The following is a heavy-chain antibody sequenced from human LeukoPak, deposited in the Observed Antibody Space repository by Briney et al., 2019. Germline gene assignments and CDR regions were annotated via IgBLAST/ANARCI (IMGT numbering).Heavy chain of an antibody. Sequence: PGGSLRLSCAASGFTFSSYAMSWVRQAPGKGLEWVSAISGSGGSTYYADSVKGRFTISRDNSKNTLYLQMNSLRAEDTAVYYCAKGRGAFYGILTRQKVSSPIDYWGQGTLVTVSS. D-gene: IGHD3-9*01. CDR2: ISGSGGST. CDR3: AKGRGAFYGILTRQKVSSPIDY. V-gene: IGHV3-23*01. CDR1: GFTFSSYA. J-gene: IGHJ4*02.